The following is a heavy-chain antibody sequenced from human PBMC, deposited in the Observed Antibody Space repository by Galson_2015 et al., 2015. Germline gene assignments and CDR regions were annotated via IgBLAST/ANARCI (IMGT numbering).Heavy chain of an antibody. Sequence: SLRLSCAASGFSFSSYEMNWVRQAPGKGLVWVSYISSSGTTIYYADSVKGRFTISRDNAKKSLYLKMNSLRAEDTAVYYCARDPHYSRLLSSRAAGGKGPPAPVSS. V-gene: IGHV3-48*03. J-gene: IGHJ6*04. CDR1: GFSFSSYE. CDR2: ISSSGTTI. CDR3: ARDPHYSRLLSSRAA. D-gene: IGHD3-10*01.